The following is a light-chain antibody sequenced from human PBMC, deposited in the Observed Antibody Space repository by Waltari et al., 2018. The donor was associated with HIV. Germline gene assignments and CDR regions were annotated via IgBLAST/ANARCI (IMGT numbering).Light chain of an antibody. Sequence: AIQMTQSPASLSVSVGDRVAITCRASQDIRKDLGWFQQKPGKAPKLLISAASTLQSGVPSRFSGSGSGTEFTLTITSLQPEDFATYFCLQGYNYPWTFGQGTKVEVK. V-gene: IGKV1-6*01. J-gene: IGKJ1*01. CDR3: LQGYNYPWT. CDR2: AAS. CDR1: QDIRKD.